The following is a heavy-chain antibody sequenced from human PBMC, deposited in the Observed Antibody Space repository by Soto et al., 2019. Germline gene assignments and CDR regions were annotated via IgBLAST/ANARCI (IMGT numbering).Heavy chain of an antibody. V-gene: IGHV1-18*01. CDR3: ARGVDSGSSYNQYNWFDP. D-gene: IGHD3-10*01. Sequence: ASVKVSCKASGYTFTSYGISWVRQAPGQGLEWMGWISAYNGNTNYAQKLQGRVTMTTDTSTSTAYMELRSLRSDDTAVYYCARGVDSGSSYNQYNWFDPWGQGTLVTVSS. CDR2: ISAYNGNT. J-gene: IGHJ5*02. CDR1: GYTFTSYG.